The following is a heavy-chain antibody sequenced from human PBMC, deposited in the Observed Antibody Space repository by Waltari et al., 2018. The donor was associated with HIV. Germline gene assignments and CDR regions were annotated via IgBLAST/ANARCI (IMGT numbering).Heavy chain of an antibody. V-gene: IGHV2-70*01. J-gene: IGHJ4*02. CDR1: GFSLSTSGMC. CDR2: IDWDDDK. Sequence: QVTLRESGPALVKPTQTLTLTCTFSGFSLSTSGMCVSWIRQPPGKALEWLALIDWDDDKYYSTYLKTRLTISKDTSKNQVVLTMTNMDPVDTATYYCARIRRDYYDSSGYYDDYYFDYWGQGTLVTVSS. D-gene: IGHD3-22*01. CDR3: ARIRRDYYDSSGYYDDYYFDY.